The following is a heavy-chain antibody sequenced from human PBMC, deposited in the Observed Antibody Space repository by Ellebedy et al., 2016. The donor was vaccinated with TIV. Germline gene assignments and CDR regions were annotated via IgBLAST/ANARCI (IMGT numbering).Heavy chain of an antibody. CDR1: GFTFSSYG. CDR3: AKDLAVAGDDPYYFDY. D-gene: IGHD6-19*01. V-gene: IGHV3-30*02. CDR2: TWYDGSNK. Sequence: GESLKISCAASGFTFSSYGMHWVRQAPGKGLEWVALTWYDGSNKYYADSVKGRFTISRDNSKNSLFLQMSSLRTEDTAFYYCAKDLAVAGDDPYYFDYWGQGTLVTVSS. J-gene: IGHJ4*02.